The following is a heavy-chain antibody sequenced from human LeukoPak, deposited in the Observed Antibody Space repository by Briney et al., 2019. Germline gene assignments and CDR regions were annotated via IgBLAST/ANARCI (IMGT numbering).Heavy chain of an antibody. CDR2: IKQDGSEK. D-gene: IGHD6-19*01. V-gene: IGHV3-7*03. CDR1: GFTFSGYW. J-gene: IGHJ4*02. CDR3: VRDHVAVAGTTLGY. Sequence: GGSLRLSCAASGFTFSGYWMSWVRQAPGKGLEWVANIKQDGSEKNYVDSVKGRFTITRDNARNSLYLQMNSLRAEDTAVYYCVRDHVAVAGTTLGYWGQGTLVTVSS.